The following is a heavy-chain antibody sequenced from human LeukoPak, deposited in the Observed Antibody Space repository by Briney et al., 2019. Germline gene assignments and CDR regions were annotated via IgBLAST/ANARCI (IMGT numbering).Heavy chain of an antibody. D-gene: IGHD1-26*01. V-gene: IGHV1-2*02. J-gene: IGHJ6*03. CDR2: INPNSGGT. Sequence: ASVKVSCKASGYTFTGYYMHWVRQAPGQGLEWMGWINPNSGGTNYAQKFQGRVTMTRDTSISTAYMELSRLRSDDTAVYYCARGGWELQGYYYYYYMDVWGKGTTVTVSS. CDR3: ARGGWELQGYYYYYYMDV. CDR1: GYTFTGYY.